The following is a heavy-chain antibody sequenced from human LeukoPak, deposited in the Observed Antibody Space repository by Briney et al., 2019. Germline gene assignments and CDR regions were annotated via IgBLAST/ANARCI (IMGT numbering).Heavy chain of an antibody. CDR3: ARHTSGWHNAFDI. V-gene: IGHV4-39*01. D-gene: IGHD6-19*01. J-gene: IGHJ3*02. CDR2: IYYSGST. Sequence: SETLSLTCTVSGGSISSSSYYWGWIRQPPGKGLGWIGSIYYSGSTYYNPSLKSRVTISVDTSKSQFSLRLSSVTAADTAVYYCARHTSGWHNAFDIWGQGTMVTVSS. CDR1: GGSISSSSYY.